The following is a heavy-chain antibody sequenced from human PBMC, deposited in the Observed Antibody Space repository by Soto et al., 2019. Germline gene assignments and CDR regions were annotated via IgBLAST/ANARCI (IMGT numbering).Heavy chain of an antibody. CDR3: AGGSRLPPSSSYSYYGMDV. Sequence: SETLSLTCAVYGGSFSGYYWSWIRQPPGKGLEWIGEINHSGSTNYNPSLKSRVTISVDTSKNQFSLKLSSVTAADTAVYYCAGGSRLPPSSSYSYYGMDVWGQGTTVTVSS. D-gene: IGHD6-25*01. J-gene: IGHJ6*02. CDR1: GGSFSGYY. CDR2: INHSGST. V-gene: IGHV4-34*01.